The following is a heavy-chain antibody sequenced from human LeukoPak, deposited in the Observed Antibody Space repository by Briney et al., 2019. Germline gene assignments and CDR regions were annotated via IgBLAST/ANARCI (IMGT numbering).Heavy chain of an antibody. D-gene: IGHD1-26*01. V-gene: IGHV1-2*02. J-gene: IGHJ4*02. CDR1: GYTFTDYY. CDR3: ARFPGGSYGIDY. Sequence: ASVKVSCKASGYTFTDYYIHWVRQAPGQGLEWMGWINPNSGGTNYAQKFQGRVTMARDTSISTAYMELSRLRSDDTAVYYCARFPGGSYGIDYWGQGTLVTVSS. CDR2: INPNSGGT.